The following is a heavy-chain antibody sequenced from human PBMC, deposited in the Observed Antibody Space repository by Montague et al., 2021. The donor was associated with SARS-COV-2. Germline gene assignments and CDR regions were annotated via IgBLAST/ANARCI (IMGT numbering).Heavy chain of an antibody. J-gene: IGHJ5*01. Sequence: SETLSLTCTVSFGSISTYYWSWIRQPPGKGLVWIGFIFYNGSTKYNPSLKRRVSISLDMSKNQFSLKLSSVTAADTAVYYCARQDAWAYCGDECYRGWFDSWGQGTLVTVSS. V-gene: IGHV4-59*01. CDR2: IFYNGST. CDR1: FGSISTYY. D-gene: IGHD2-21*01. CDR3: ARQDAWAYCGDECYRGWFDS.